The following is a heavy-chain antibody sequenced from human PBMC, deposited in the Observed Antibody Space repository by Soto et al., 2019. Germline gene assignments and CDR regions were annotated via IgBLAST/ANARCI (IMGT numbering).Heavy chain of an antibody. Sequence: ASVKVSCKASGYTFTSYGISWVRQAPGQGLEWMGWISAYNGNTNYAQKLQGRVTMTTDTSTSTAYMELRSLRSDDTAVYYCARVLVVITHPTRQHYFDYWGQGTLVTVSS. V-gene: IGHV1-18*01. CDR2: ISAYNGNT. CDR1: GYTFTSYG. J-gene: IGHJ4*02. D-gene: IGHD3-22*01. CDR3: ARVLVVITHPTRQHYFDY.